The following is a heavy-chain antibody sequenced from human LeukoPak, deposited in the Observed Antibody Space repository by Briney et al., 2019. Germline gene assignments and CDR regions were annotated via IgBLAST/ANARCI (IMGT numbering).Heavy chain of an antibody. CDR3: ARSDADGWDS. CDR1: GGSLRGYY. J-gene: IGHJ4*02. Sequence: PSETLPLTCAVYGGSLRGYYWSWIRQPPGKGLEWIGEINHSGRTNYNPSLKSRVTISIDTSENQFSLKLTSVTAADTALYYCARSDADGWDSWGQGSLVTVSS. CDR2: INHSGRT. V-gene: IGHV4-34*01. D-gene: IGHD4-17*01.